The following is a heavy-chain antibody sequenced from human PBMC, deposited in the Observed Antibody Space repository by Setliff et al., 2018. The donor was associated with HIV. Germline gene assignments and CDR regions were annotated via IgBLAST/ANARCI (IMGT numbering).Heavy chain of an antibody. CDR1: GGSIISSTYY. CDR3: ARGTAPRRGTNYGGNYPLDY. Sequence: KTSETLSLTCTVSGGSIISSTYYWGWIRQPPGKGLEWIGSIYYSGSTYYNPSLKSRVTISVDTSNHQFPLKLSSVTPADTAVYFCARGTAPRRGTNYGGNYPLDYWGQGTLVTVSS. J-gene: IGHJ4*02. D-gene: IGHD4-17*01. V-gene: IGHV4-39*06. CDR2: IYYSGST.